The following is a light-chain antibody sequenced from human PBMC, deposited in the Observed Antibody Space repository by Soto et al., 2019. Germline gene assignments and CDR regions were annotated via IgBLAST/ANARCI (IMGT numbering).Light chain of an antibody. V-gene: IGKV3-15*01. CDR1: QSVSSN. CDR3: QQYNNWPPPLT. Sequence: EIVMTQSPATLSVSPGERATLSCRASQSVSSNLAWYQQKPGQAPRLLIYGASTRATGIPARFSGSGSGTACTLTISSLQSEDFAVYYCQQYNNWPPPLTFGGGTKVEI. J-gene: IGKJ4*01. CDR2: GAS.